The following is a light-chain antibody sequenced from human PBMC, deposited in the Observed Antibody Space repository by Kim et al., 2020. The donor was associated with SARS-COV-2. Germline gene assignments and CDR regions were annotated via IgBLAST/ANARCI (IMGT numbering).Light chain of an antibody. CDR2: DTS. Sequence: QAVVTQEPSLTVSPGGTVTLTCGSSTGTVTSDHFPYWFQQKPGQAPRTLIYDTSNKYSWTPARFSGSLLGGQAALTLSGAEPEDEADYYCLLLYSAGRRVFGGGTKVTVL. V-gene: IGLV7-46*01. CDR3: LLLYSAGRRV. J-gene: IGLJ3*02. CDR1: TGTVTSDHF.